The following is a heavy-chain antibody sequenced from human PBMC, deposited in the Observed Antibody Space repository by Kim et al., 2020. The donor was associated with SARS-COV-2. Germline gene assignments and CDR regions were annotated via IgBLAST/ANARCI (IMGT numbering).Heavy chain of an antibody. CDR3: ARVCIGGSCYYHFDY. Sequence: GGSLRLSCAASGFTFSSYSMNWVRQAPGKGLEWVSSISSSSSYIYYADSVKGRFTISRDNAKNSLYLQMNSLRAEDTAVYYCARVCIGGSCYYHFDYWGQGTLVTVSS. V-gene: IGHV3-21*01. J-gene: IGHJ4*02. CDR2: ISSSSSYI. CDR1: GFTFSSYS. D-gene: IGHD2-15*01.